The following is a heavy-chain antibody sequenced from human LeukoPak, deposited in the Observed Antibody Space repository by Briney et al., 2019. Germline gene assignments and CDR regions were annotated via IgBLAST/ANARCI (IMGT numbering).Heavy chain of an antibody. CDR3: AREYSSSSYDY. CDR1: GGSISSYY. D-gene: IGHD6-6*01. CDR2: IYYSGST. V-gene: IGHV4-59*01. Sequence: SETLSPTCTVSGGSISSYYWSWIRQPPGKGLEWIGYIYYSGSTNYNPSLKSRVTISVDTSKNQFSLKLSSVTAADTAVYYCAREYSSSSYDYWGQGTLVTVSS. J-gene: IGHJ4*02.